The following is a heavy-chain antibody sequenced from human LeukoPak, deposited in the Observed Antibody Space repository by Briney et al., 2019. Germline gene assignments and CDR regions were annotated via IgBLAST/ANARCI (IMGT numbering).Heavy chain of an antibody. CDR2: IKHDGSEK. Sequence: GGSLRLSCAASGFTFSSYSMNWVRQAPGKGLEWVANIKHDGSEKYYVDSVKGRFTISRDNAKNSLYLQMNSLRAEDTAVYYCATIYCSSGRCYYFDYWGQGTLVTVSS. V-gene: IGHV3-7*03. CDR3: ATIYCSSGRCYYFDY. J-gene: IGHJ4*02. D-gene: IGHD2-15*01. CDR1: GFTFSSYS.